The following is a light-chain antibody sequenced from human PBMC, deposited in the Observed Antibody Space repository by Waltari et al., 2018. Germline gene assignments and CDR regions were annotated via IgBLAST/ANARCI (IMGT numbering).Light chain of an antibody. J-gene: IGKJ1*01. Sequence: DIQVTQSPSSLSAPVGDRVSITCRASQSIGNYLNWYQHKPGQAPKLLIYSASSLQSGVPSRFSGSGSGTDFTLTITSLQPEDFATYYCQETYSSPPSTFGPGTKVESK. V-gene: IGKV1-39*01. CDR1: QSIGNY. CDR2: SAS. CDR3: QETYSSPPST.